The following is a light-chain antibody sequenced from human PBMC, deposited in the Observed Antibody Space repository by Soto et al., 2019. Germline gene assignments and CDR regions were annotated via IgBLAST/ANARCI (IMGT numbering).Light chain of an antibody. Sequence: QSVLTQPPSVSGAPGQRVTISCTGSSSNIGAGYDVNWYQQLPGTAPKLLIFGDSNRPSGVPDRFSGSESGTSASLAITGPRADDEADYSCQSSDSRLSGADVFGTGTKPPVL. J-gene: IGLJ1*01. V-gene: IGLV1-40*01. CDR2: GDS. CDR3: QSSDSRLSGADV. CDR1: SSNIGAGYD.